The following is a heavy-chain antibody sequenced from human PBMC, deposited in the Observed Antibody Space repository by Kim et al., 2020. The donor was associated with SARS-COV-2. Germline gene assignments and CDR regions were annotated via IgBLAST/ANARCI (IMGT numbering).Heavy chain of an antibody. D-gene: IGHD1-26*01. J-gene: IGHJ6*02. V-gene: IGHV3-9*01. Sequence: GGSLRLSCAASGFTFDDYAMHWVRQAPGKGLEWVSGISWNSGSIGYADSVKGRFTISRDNAKNSLYLQMNSLRAEDTALYYCAKEDRGDSGRGYYYGMDVWGQGTTVTVSS. CDR2: ISWNSGSI. CDR1: GFTFDDYA. CDR3: AKEDRGDSGRGYYYGMDV.